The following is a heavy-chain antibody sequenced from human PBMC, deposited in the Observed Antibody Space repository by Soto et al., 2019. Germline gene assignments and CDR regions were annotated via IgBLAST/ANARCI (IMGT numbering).Heavy chain of an antibody. J-gene: IGHJ6*02. V-gene: IGHV4-4*02. CDR2: IYHSGST. D-gene: IGHD1-26*01. Sequence: QVQLQESGPGLVKPSGTLSLTCAVSGGSISSSNWWSWVRQPPGKGLEWIGEIYHSGSTNYNPSLKSRVTISEDKSKNQFSLKLSSVTAADMAVYYCARVSGSYYYGMDVWGQGTTVTVSS. CDR1: GGSISSSNW. CDR3: ARVSGSYYYGMDV.